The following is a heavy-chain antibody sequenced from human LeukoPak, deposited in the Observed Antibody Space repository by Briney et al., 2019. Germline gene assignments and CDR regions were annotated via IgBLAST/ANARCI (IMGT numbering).Heavy chain of an antibody. J-gene: IGHJ3*02. CDR3: ARDGDDYVWGTYAFDI. CDR2: ISSSGSTI. D-gene: IGHD3-16*01. Sequence: GGSLRLSCAASGFTFSSYEMNWVRQAPGKGLEWVSYISSSGSTIYYADSVKGRFTISRDNAKNSLYLQMNSLRAEDTAVYHCARDGDDYVWGTYAFDIWGQGTMVTVSS. V-gene: IGHV3-48*03. CDR1: GFTFSSYE.